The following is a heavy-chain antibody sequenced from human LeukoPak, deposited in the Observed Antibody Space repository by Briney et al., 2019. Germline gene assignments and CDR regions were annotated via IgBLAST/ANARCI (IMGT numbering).Heavy chain of an antibody. D-gene: IGHD5-24*01. CDR3: ASLRRDDYGTFDY. Sequence: SETLSLTCTVSGGSIRSFYWSWIRRPPGKGLEWIGYIHYSGSSNYNPSLTSRVTISVDTSKNQFSLQLSFVTAADTAVYYCASLRRDDYGTFDYWGQGSLVTVSS. V-gene: IGHV4-59*08. J-gene: IGHJ4*02. CDR1: GGSIRSFY. CDR2: IHYSGSS.